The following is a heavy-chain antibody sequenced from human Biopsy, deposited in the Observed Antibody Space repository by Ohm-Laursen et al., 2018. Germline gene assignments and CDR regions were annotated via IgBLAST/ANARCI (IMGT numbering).Heavy chain of an antibody. J-gene: IGHJ3*01. CDR2: ISPNSGGT. V-gene: IGHV1-2*02. CDR1: GYAVNDYF. D-gene: IGHD3-16*01. Sequence: GASVKVSCNGSGYAVNDYFLHWLRQAPGQGPEWMGWISPNSGGTNYAQKFQGRVTMTTDTSTSTVYLELRRLISDDTAVYYCARDIMSRIAGLVARSDVFDVWGQGTLVTVSS. CDR3: ARDIMSRIAGLVARSDVFDV.